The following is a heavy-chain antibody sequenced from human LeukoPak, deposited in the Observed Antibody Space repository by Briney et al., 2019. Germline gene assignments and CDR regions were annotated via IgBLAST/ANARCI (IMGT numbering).Heavy chain of an antibody. J-gene: IGHJ5*02. CDR2: ISGSGGST. Sequence: GGSLRLSCAASGFTFSSYAMSWVRQAPGKGLEWVSAISGSGGSTYYADSVKGRFTISRDNSKNTLYLQMNSLRAEDTAVYYCARVLLGYCSSTSCHNNWFDPWGQGTLVTVSS. V-gene: IGHV3-23*01. CDR1: GFTFSSYA. CDR3: ARVLLGYCSSTSCHNNWFDP. D-gene: IGHD2-2*02.